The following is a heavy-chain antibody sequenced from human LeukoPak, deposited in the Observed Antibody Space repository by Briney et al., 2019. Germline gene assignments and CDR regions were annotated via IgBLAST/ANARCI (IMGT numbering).Heavy chain of an antibody. Sequence: GGSLRLSCAASGFTFSSYWMHWVRQAPGKGLVWVSRINSDGSRTTYADSVKGRFTISRDNAKNTLYLQMNSLRAEDTAVFHCARGYCSSSSCHDYHFDYWGQGTLVTVSS. CDR2: INSDGSRT. V-gene: IGHV3-74*01. D-gene: IGHD2-2*01. J-gene: IGHJ4*02. CDR3: ARGYCSSSSCHDYHFDY. CDR1: GFTFSSYW.